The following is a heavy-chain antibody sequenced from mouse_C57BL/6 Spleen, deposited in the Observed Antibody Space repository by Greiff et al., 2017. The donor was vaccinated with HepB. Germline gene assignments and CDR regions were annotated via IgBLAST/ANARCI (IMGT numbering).Heavy chain of an antibody. Sequence: VQLQQSGPELVKPGASVKISCKASGYAFSSSWMNWVKQRPGKGLEWIGRIYPGDGDTNYNGKFKGKATLTADKSSSTAYMQLSSLTSEDSAVYFCARGAYYYGYFDYWGQGTTLTVSS. J-gene: IGHJ2*01. CDR3: ARGAYYYGYFDY. D-gene: IGHD1-1*01. V-gene: IGHV1-82*01. CDR2: IYPGDGDT. CDR1: GYAFSSSW.